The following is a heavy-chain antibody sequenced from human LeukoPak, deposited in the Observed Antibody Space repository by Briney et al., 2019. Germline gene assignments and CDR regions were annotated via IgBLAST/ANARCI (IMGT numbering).Heavy chain of an antibody. D-gene: IGHD6-19*01. Sequence: ASVKLSCKTSGYTFTGYFLNWVRQAPGQGLEWMGRINPNSGGTNCGQKFQDRVTLTRDTSIATAYMELTGLTSDDTAVYYCARVDASSLAVHYWGQGTVDADSS. V-gene: IGHV1-2*02. CDR1: GYTFTGYF. J-gene: IGHJ4*02. CDR3: ARVDASSLAVHY. CDR2: INPNSGGT.